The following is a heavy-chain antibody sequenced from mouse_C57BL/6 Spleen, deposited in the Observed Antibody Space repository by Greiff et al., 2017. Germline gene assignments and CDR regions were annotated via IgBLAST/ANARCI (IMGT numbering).Heavy chain of an antibody. J-gene: IGHJ1*03. CDR3: ARSGGYFDV. Sequence: EVMLVESGGGLVQPGGSLSLSCAASGFTFTDYYMSWVRQPPGKALEWLGFIRNKANGYTTEYSASVKGRFTISRDNSQSILYLQMNSLRAEDSATYYCARSGGYFDVWGTGTTVTVSS. CDR1: GFTFTDYY. V-gene: IGHV7-3*01. CDR2: IRNKANGYTT.